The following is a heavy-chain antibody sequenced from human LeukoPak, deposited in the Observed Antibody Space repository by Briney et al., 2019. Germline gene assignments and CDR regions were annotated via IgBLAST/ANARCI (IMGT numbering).Heavy chain of an antibody. J-gene: IGHJ4*02. D-gene: IGHD1-1*01. Sequence: SETLSLTCAVSGYSISRGYHWGWIRQPPGKGLEWIGSIHYSGSTYYNSSLKSRVTISIDTSKNQFSLKVSSVTAAGTAVYYCARVNWNPDYWGQGTLVTVSS. V-gene: IGHV4-38-2*01. CDR2: IHYSGST. CDR1: GYSISRGYH. CDR3: ARVNWNPDY.